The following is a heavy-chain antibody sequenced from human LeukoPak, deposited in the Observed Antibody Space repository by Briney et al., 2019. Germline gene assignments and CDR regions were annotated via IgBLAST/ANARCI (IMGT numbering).Heavy chain of an antibody. D-gene: IGHD6-6*01. V-gene: IGHV3-74*01. Sequence: GGSLRLSCAASGFTFSSYWMHWVRQAPGKGLVWVSRINSDGSSTSYADSVKGRFTISRDNTKNTLYLQMNSLRAEDTAVYYCARERGAARRSLDYWGQGTLVTVSS. CDR3: ARERGAARRSLDY. CDR1: GFTFSSYW. J-gene: IGHJ4*02. CDR2: INSDGSST.